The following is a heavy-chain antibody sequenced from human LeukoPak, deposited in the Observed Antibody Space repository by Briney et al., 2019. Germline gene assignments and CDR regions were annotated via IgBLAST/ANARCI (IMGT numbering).Heavy chain of an antibody. V-gene: IGHV3-23*01. CDR3: VKDQYSGSGSYPDAFDF. CDR1: GFSFSIYT. CDR2: ISGGGSA. Sequence: PGGSLRLSWAASGFSFSIYTMTWVRQAPGMGLQWVSVISGGGSAYYADSVKGRFTVSRDNSRNAVYLQMNSLRVEDTAVYYCVKDQYSGSGSYPDAFDFWGQGTVVTVSS. D-gene: IGHD3-10*01. J-gene: IGHJ3*01.